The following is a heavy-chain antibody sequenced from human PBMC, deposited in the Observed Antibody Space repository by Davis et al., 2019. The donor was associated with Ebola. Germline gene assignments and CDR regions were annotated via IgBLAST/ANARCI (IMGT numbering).Heavy chain of an antibody. CDR1: GYTFTSYG. D-gene: IGHD1-26*01. J-gene: IGHJ6*02. V-gene: IGHV1-18*01. Sequence: ASVKVSCKASGYTFTSYGISWVRQAPGQGLEWMGWISAYNGNTNYAQKLQGRVTMTTDTSTSTAYMELSSLRSEDTAVYYCARGSGYDSYGMDVWGQGTTVTVSS. CDR2: ISAYNGNT. CDR3: ARGSGYDSYGMDV.